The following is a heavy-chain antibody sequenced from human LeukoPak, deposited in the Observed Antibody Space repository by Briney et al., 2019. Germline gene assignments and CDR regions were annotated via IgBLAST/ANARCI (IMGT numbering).Heavy chain of an antibody. CDR3: ARDLIAAATYYFDY. J-gene: IGHJ4*02. CDR2: IYYSGST. CDR1: GGSISSSSYY. D-gene: IGHD6-13*01. Sequence: SETLSLTCTVSGGSISSSSYYWGWIRQPPGKGLEWIGSIYYSGSTYYNPSLKSRVTISVDTSKNQFSLELSSVTAADTAVYYCARDLIAAATYYFDYWGQGTLVTVSS. V-gene: IGHV4-39*07.